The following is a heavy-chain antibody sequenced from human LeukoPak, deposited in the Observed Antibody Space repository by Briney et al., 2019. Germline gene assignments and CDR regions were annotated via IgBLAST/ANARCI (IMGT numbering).Heavy chain of an antibody. CDR1: GFTISGSA. CDR3: TRPQMGGADMDV. V-gene: IGHV3-73*01. CDR2: IRSKANSYAT. D-gene: IGHD1-26*01. Sequence: PGGSLKLSCAASGFTISGSAMHWVRQASGKGLEWVGRIRSKANSYATAYAASVKGTFTISRDDSKNTAYLQMISLKTEDTAVYYCTRPQMGGADMDVWGKGTTVTVSS. J-gene: IGHJ6*03.